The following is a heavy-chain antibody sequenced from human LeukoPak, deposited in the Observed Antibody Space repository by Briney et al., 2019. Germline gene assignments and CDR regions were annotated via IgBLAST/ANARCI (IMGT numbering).Heavy chain of an antibody. CDR1: GGSISSSS. CDR2: ISSSSSYI. V-gene: IGHV3-21*01. CDR3: ARESYGYFDY. Sequence: ETLSLTCTVSGGSISSSSYYWGWIRQAPGKGLGWVSSISSSSSYIYYADSVKGRFTISRDNAKNSLYLQMNSLRAEDTAVYYCARESYGYFDYWGQGTLVTVSS. D-gene: IGHD5-18*01. J-gene: IGHJ4*02.